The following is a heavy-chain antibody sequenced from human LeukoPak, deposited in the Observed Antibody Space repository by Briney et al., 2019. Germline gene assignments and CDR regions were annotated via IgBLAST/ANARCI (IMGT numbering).Heavy chain of an antibody. Sequence: ASVKVSCKASGYTFTSYGISWVRQAPGQGLEWMGWISAYNGNTNYAQKFQGRVTITADKSTSTAYMELSSLRSEDTAVYYCGHYYGSGSYYGTDYYGMDVWGQGTTVTVSS. CDR2: ISAYNGNT. CDR1: GYTFTSYG. CDR3: GHYYGSGSYYGTDYYGMDV. D-gene: IGHD3-10*01. J-gene: IGHJ6*02. V-gene: IGHV1-18*01.